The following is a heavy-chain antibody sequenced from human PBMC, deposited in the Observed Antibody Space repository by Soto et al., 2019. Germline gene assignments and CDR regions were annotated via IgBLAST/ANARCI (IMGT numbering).Heavy chain of an antibody. D-gene: IGHD6-19*01. J-gene: IGHJ3*02. CDR1: GFTFSSYA. CDR3: VKSANGWFSAFDI. Sequence: EVQLLESGGGLVQPGGSLRLSCAASGFTFSSYAMSWVGRAPGKGLEWVSAISGSGGTTYYADSVKGRFTFSRDNSKNTPYLQMNSLRAEDTAVYYCVKSANGWFSAFDIWGQGTMVTVSS. V-gene: IGHV3-23*01. CDR2: ISGSGGTT.